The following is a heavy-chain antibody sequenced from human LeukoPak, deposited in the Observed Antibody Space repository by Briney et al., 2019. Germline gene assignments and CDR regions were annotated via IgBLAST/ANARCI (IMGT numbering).Heavy chain of an antibody. Sequence: PSETLSLTCTVSHSSITSAGYYWSWIRQHPGNGLEWIGYIHHTESASYNPSLEARLTISLDTSKSQFSLKLISVTAADTAVYCCARGGRDDFFSTPYPLPSDSWGQGILVIVSS. J-gene: IGHJ4*02. CDR2: IHHTESA. CDR1: HSSITSAGYY. V-gene: IGHV4-31*03. CDR3: ARGGRDDFFSTPYPLPSDS. D-gene: IGHD3-3*01.